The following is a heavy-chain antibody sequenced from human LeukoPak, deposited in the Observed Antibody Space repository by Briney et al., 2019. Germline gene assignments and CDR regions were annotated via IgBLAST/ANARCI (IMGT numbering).Heavy chain of an antibody. Sequence: GGSLRLSCAASAFTFSSYAMGWVRQAPGKGLEWVSGISSSGDSTHYADSVKARFTISRDNSKSTLYLQMNSLRAEDTAVYYCGKNRYSGSLSPFDIWGQGTMVTVSS. CDR1: AFTFSSYA. J-gene: IGHJ3*02. CDR3: GKNRYSGSLSPFDI. V-gene: IGHV3-23*01. CDR2: ISSSGDST. D-gene: IGHD1-26*01.